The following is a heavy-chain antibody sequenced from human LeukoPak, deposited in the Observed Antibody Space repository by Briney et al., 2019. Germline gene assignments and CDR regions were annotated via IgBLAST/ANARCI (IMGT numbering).Heavy chain of an antibody. CDR3: AKGSDGSGSYCNPFDY. D-gene: IGHD3-10*01. CDR2: ISSSSSYI. J-gene: IGHJ4*02. Sequence: GGSLRLSCAASGFTFSSYSMNWVRQAPGKGLEWVSSISSSSSYIYYADSVKGRFTISRDNAKNSLYLQMNSLRAEDTAVYYCAKGSDGSGSYCNPFDYWGQGTLVTVSS. CDR1: GFTFSSYS. V-gene: IGHV3-21*04.